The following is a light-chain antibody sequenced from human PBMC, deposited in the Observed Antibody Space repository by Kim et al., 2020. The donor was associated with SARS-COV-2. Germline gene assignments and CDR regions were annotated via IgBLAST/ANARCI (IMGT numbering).Light chain of an antibody. CDR2: DAS. CDR3: QQFNTYPLT. CDR1: QGINIA. Sequence: ASVGDRVTITCRARQGINIALAWFQQKPGKAPNLLIYDASSLESGVPSKFSGSGSGTDFTLTISSLQPEDLATYYCQQFNTYPLTFGGGTKVDIK. J-gene: IGKJ4*01. V-gene: IGKV1-13*02.